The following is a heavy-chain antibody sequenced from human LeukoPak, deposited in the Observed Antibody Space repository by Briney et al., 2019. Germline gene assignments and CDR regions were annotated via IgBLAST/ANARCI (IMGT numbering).Heavy chain of an antibody. CDR2: INSDGIGS. CDR3: ARDDLPWDSSGFDV. Sequence: GSLRLSCAASGFPFRTYWMHWVRQSPGKGLVWVSRINSDGIGSSYADSVKGRFTISRDNAKNTLYLQMNSLTAEDTAVYYCARDDLPWDSSGFDVWGQGTMVTVSS. V-gene: IGHV3-74*01. J-gene: IGHJ3*01. D-gene: IGHD3-22*01. CDR1: GFPFRTYW.